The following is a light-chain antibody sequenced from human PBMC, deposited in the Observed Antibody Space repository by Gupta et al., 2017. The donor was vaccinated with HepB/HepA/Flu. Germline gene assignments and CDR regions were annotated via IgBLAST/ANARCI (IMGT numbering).Light chain of an antibody. V-gene: IGKV1-39*01. J-gene: IGKJ4*01. CDR1: QSVSTY. Sequence: DIQMTQSPSSLSASVGGRVTITCRASQSVSTYLNWYQQKPGKAPKVLIYGASNVQSGVPSRFSGSGSGTEFTLTISRLQPEDFATYYCQQTNSPPLTFGEGTTVDIK. CDR2: GAS. CDR3: QQTNSPPLT.